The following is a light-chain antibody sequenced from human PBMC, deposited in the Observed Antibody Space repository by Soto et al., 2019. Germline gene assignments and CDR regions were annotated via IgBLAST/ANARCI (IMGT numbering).Light chain of an antibody. CDR1: QGIRND. CDR3: QQSYSTALT. CDR2: AAS. J-gene: IGKJ4*01. Sequence: DIQMTQSPSSLSASVGDRVTITCRANQGIRNDLGWYQQKPGKAPNLLINAASSLQSGGPSRFSSSGSGTDFALTISSLQPEDFATDYCQQSYSTALTFGGGTKVDIK. V-gene: IGKV1-39*01.